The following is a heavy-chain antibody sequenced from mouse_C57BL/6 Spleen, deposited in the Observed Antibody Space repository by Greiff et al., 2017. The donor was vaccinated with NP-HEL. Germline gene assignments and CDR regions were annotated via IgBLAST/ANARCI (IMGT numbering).Heavy chain of an antibody. J-gene: IGHJ2*01. V-gene: IGHV1-50*01. CDR1: GYTFTSYW. D-gene: IGHD1-1*01. CDR3: ARSPSYYGSSPYYFDY. Sequence: VQLQQSGAELVKPGASVKLSCKASGYTFTSYWMQWVKQRPGQGLEWIGEIDPSDSYTNYNQKFKGKATLTVDTSSSTAYMQLSSLTSEDSAVYYCARSPSYYGSSPYYFDYWGQGTTLTVSS. CDR2: IDPSDSYT.